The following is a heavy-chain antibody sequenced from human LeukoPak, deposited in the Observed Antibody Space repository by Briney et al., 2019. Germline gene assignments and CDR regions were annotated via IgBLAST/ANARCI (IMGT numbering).Heavy chain of an antibody. CDR1: GGSISSGDYY. J-gene: IGHJ5*02. V-gene: IGHV4-30-4*01. D-gene: IGHD3-10*01. CDR2: IYYSGST. CDR3: AREWFGELFHNWFDP. Sequence: SETLSLTCTVSGGSISSGDYYWSWIRQPPGKGLEWIGYIYYSGSTYYNPSLKSRVTISVDTSKNQFSLKLSSVTAADTAVYYCAREWFGELFHNWFDPWGQGTLVTVSS.